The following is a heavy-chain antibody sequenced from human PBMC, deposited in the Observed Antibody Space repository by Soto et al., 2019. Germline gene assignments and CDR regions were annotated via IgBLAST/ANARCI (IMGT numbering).Heavy chain of an antibody. Sequence: PSETLSLTCAVSGGSISSSNWWTWVRLPPGKGLEWIGEIYPSGITNYSPSLKSRVTISADKSISTAYLQWSSLKASDTAMYYCATRYGPWGQGTLVTVSS. CDR3: ATRYGP. CDR2: IYPSGIT. D-gene: IGHD1-20*01. V-gene: IGHV4-4*02. J-gene: IGHJ5*02. CDR1: GGSISSSNW.